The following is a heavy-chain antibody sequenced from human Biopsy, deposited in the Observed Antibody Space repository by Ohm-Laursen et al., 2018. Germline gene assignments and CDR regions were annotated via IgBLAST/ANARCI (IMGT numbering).Heavy chain of an antibody. CDR3: ARGEGSSWFDP. CDR1: GDSFTSYA. J-gene: IGHJ5*02. D-gene: IGHD1-26*01. CDR2: IIPIPNVA. Sequence: SVNVSCKASGDSFTSYAIGWGRQAPGQGLEWMGGIIPIPNVATYAQKFQGRITITADESTSTAYMELNSLTSDDTAVYFCARGEGSSWFDPWGHGTLVTVSS. V-gene: IGHV1-69*10.